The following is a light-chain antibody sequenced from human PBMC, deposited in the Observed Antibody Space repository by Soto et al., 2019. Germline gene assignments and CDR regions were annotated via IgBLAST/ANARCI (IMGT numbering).Light chain of an antibody. CDR1: HSISYW. CDR3: QHYNSYSEA. CDR2: KAS. Sequence: DVQMTQSPSTLSASVGDRVTLTCRASHSISYWLAWYQQKPGKAPKLLIYKASTLKSGVPSRFSGSGSGTEFTLTISSLQPDDFATYYCQHYNSYSEAFGQGTKVDIK. J-gene: IGKJ1*01. V-gene: IGKV1-5*03.